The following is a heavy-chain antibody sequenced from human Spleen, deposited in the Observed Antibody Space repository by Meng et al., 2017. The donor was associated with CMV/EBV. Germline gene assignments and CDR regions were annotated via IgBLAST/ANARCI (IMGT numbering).Heavy chain of an antibody. CDR3: AKELGNDYYYYGMDV. CDR1: GYTFTGYY. D-gene: IGHD7-27*01. CDR2: INPNSGGT. J-gene: IGHJ6*02. Sequence: ASVKVSCKASGYTFTGYYMHWVRQAPGQGLEWMGWINPNSGGTNYAQKFQGRVTMTRDTSISTAYMELSRLRSDDTAVYYCAKELGNDYYYYGMDVWGQGTTVTVS. V-gene: IGHV1-2*02.